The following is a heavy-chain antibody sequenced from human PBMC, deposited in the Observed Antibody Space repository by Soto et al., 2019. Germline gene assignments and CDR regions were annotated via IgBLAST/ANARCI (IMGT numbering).Heavy chain of an antibody. J-gene: IGHJ6*03. CDR2: MNPNSGNT. CDR3: ARGVREPPRYYYYMDV. Sequence: ASVKVSCKACGDSFTSYDINCVRQATGQGLEWMGWMNPNSGNTGYAQKFQGRVTMTRNTSISTAYMELSSLRSEDTAVYYCARGVREPPRYYYYMDVWGKGTTVTVSS. D-gene: IGHD3-10*01. CDR1: GDSFTSYD. V-gene: IGHV1-8*01.